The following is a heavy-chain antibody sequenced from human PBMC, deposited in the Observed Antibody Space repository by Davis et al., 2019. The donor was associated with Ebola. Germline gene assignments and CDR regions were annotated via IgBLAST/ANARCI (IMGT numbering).Heavy chain of an antibody. CDR2: ISSGGDDR. J-gene: IGHJ4*02. V-gene: IGHV3-48*02. D-gene: IGHD3-16*01. CDR3: AKASTSWYVWIDS. Sequence: GESLKISCAASGFAFTRHSMNWVRQAPGTGLEWIAFISSGGDDRYYADSVRGRFTVSRDNAKYSLFLQLNSLRDEDTAQYYCAKASTSWYVWIDSWGQGTLVTVSS. CDR1: GFAFTRHS.